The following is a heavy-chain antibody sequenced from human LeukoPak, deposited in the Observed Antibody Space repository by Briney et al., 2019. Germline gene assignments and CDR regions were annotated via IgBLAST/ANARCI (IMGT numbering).Heavy chain of an antibody. CDR1: GGSISTSNYY. D-gene: IGHD3-10*01. CDR2: IFYSGST. J-gene: IGHJ4*02. V-gene: IGHV4-39*07. CDR3: ARRPRSYYGSGSYFDY. Sequence: SETLFLTCTVSGGSISTSNYYWGWIRQPPGKGLEWIGNIFYSGSTYYSPSLKSRVTISVDTSKNQFSLKLSSVTAADTAVYYCARRPRSYYGSGSYFDYWGQGTLVTVSS.